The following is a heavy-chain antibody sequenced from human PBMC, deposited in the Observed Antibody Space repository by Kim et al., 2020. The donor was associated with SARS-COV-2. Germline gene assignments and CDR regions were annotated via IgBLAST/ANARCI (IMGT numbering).Heavy chain of an antibody. CDR3: ARENTPGSSFDY. D-gene: IGHD3-10*01. V-gene: IGHV3-30*04. CDR1: GFTFSSYA. Sequence: GGSPRLSCAASGFTFSSYAMHWVRQAPGKGLEWVAVISYDGSNKYYADSVKGRFTISRDNSKNTLYLQMNSLRAEDTAVYYCARENTPGSSFDYWGQGTLVTVSS. J-gene: IGHJ4*02. CDR2: ISYDGSNK.